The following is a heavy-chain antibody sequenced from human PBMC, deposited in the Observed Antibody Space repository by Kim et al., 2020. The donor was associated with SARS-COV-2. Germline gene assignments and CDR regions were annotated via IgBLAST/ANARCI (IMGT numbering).Heavy chain of an antibody. CDR1: GFSISSYK. V-gene: IGHV3-48*02. J-gene: IGHJ4*02. CDR3: TGEMNS. CDR2: ISTSGSVT. Sequence: GGSLRLSCAASGFSISSYKMNWVRQAPGKGLEWISHISTSGSVTHYVDSMKGRIAISRDSAKNSRSLQMNSLSDEATAIYYCTGEMNSWGQGTLVTVSS.